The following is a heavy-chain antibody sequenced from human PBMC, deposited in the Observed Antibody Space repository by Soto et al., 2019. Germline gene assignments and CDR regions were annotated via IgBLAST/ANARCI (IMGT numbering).Heavy chain of an antibody. CDR2: ISAYNGNT. J-gene: IGHJ5*02. CDR3: ARDVRATYDFWSVDWFDP. V-gene: IGHV1-18*01. D-gene: IGHD3-3*01. Sequence: QVQLVQSGAEVKKPGASVKVSCKASGYTFINYGISWVRQAPGQGLEWMGWISAYNGNTNYAQKLQGRVTMTTDTSTSTAYMELRTLRPDDTAVYYCARDVRATYDFWSVDWFDPWGQGTLVTVSS. CDR1: GYTFINYG.